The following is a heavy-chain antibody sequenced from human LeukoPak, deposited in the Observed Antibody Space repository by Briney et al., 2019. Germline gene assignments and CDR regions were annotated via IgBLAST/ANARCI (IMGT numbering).Heavy chain of an antibody. CDR3: AKEDYYYYMDV. J-gene: IGHJ6*03. V-gene: IGHV3-38-3*01. CDR2: ISGGST. CDR1: GFTVSSNE. Sequence: PGGSRRLSCAATGFTVSSNEMSWVRQAPGKGLEWVSSISGGSTYYADSRKGRFTISRDNSKNTLYLQMNSLRAEDTAVYYCAKEDYYYYMDVWGKGTTVTVSS.